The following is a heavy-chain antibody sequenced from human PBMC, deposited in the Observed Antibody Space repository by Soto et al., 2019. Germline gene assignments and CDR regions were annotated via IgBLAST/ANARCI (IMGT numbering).Heavy chain of an antibody. D-gene: IGHD3-3*01. Sequence: GGSLRLSCAASGFTFSSYAMSWVRQAPGKGLEWVSVISGNGGSTYYADSVKGRFTISRDTSKNTLYLQMDSLRAEDTAIYYCAKVGVEEYVFLDSWGGGPLVPAPQ. J-gene: IGHJ4*02. CDR3: AKVGVEEYVFLDS. CDR1: GFTFSSYA. CDR2: ISGNGGST. V-gene: IGHV3-23*01.